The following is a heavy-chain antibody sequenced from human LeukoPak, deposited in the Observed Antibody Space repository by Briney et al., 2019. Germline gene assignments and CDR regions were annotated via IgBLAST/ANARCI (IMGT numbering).Heavy chain of an antibody. Sequence: SETPSLTCTVSGGSISSGGYYWSWIRQHPGKGLEWIGYIYYSGSTYYNPSLKSRVTISVDTSKNQFSLKLSSVTAADTAVYYCARHASSLWFGDDWGQGTLVTVSS. J-gene: IGHJ4*02. D-gene: IGHD3-10*01. V-gene: IGHV4-30-4*01. CDR2: IYYSGST. CDR1: GGSISSGGYY. CDR3: ARHASSLWFGDD.